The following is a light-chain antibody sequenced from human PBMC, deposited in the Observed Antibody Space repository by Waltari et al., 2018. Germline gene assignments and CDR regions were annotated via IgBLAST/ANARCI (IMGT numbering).Light chain of an antibody. CDR1: QSVSSY. V-gene: IGKV3-11*01. CDR2: DAS. J-gene: IGKJ1*01. Sequence: EIVLTPSPATLSLSPGERATLSCRASQSVSSYLASYQQKPGQAPRLLIYDASNRATGIPARFSGSGSGTDFTLTISTLEPEDFAIYYCQQRNSWPPTFGQGTKVEIK. CDR3: QQRNSWPPT.